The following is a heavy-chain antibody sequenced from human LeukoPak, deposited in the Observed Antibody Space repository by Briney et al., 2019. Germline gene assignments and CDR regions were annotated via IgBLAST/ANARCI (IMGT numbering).Heavy chain of an antibody. D-gene: IGHD5-12*01. CDR3: ARHGSTDIATGAYAFDI. CDR1: GYSISSGYY. Sequence: SETLSLTCTVSGYSISSGYYWGWIRQPPGKGLEWIGSIYHSGRTYYNPSLKSRVTISVDTSKNQFSLKLSSVTAADTAVYFCARHGSTDIATGAYAFDIWGQGTMVTVSS. J-gene: IGHJ3*02. V-gene: IGHV4-38-2*02. CDR2: IYHSGRT.